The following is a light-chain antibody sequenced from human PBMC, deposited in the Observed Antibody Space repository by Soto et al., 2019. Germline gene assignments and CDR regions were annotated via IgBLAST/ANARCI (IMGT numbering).Light chain of an antibody. Sequence: EIVLTQSPVTLSLSPGERATLSCRASQSVTSTYLAWYQQKPGQSPRLIIYGGSTRASGFPDRFSGGGSGTDFTLTISRLEPEDSAVYYCHCQQFDSSRGYSFGQGTKLEI. CDR2: GGS. V-gene: IGKV3-20*01. CDR1: QSVTSTY. J-gene: IGKJ2*03. CDR3: QQFDSSRGYS.